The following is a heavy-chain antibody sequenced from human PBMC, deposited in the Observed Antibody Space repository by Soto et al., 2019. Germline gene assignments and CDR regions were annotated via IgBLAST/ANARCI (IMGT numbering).Heavy chain of an antibody. CDR1: GGTFSSYA. Sequence: QVQLVQSGAEVKKPGSSVKVSCKASGGTFSSYAISWVRQAPGQGLEWMGGISPIFGTANYAQKFQGRVTITADEATSTAYMELGSLRSEDTAVYYCAREPPPAHYYSNYLNYYYGMDVWGQGTTVTVSS. V-gene: IGHV1-69*12. CDR2: ISPIFGTA. CDR3: AREPPPAHYYSNYLNYYYGMDV. J-gene: IGHJ6*02. D-gene: IGHD4-4*01.